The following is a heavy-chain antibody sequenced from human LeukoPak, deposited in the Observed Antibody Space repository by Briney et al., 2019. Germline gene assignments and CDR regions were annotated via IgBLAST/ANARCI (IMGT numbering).Heavy chain of an antibody. CDR2: IYYSGST. D-gene: IGHD3-3*01. V-gene: IGHV4-61*08. J-gene: IGHJ3*02. CDR3: ARDVRFLEWSDAFDI. CDR1: GDSISNGGSISNGGHY. Sequence: PSQTLSLTCTVSGDSISNGGSISNGGHYWSWIRQFPGKGLEWIGYIYYSGSTNYNPSLKSRVTISVDTSKNQFSLKLSSVTAADTAVYYCARDVRFLEWSDAFDIWGQGTMVTVSS.